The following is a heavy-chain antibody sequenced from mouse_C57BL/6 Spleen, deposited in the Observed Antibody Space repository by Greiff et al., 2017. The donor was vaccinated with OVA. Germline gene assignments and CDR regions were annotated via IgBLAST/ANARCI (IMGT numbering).Heavy chain of an antibody. Sequence: EVQVVESGGGLVKPGGSLKLSCAASGFTFSSYAMSWVRQTPEKRLEWVATISDGGSYTYYPDNVKGRFTISRDNAKNNLYLQMSHLKSEDTAMYYCARDRGHGTGYFDYWGQGTTLTVSS. D-gene: IGHD3-1*01. V-gene: IGHV5-4*01. CDR2: ISDGGSYT. CDR1: GFTFSSYA. J-gene: IGHJ2*01. CDR3: ARDRGHGTGYFDY.